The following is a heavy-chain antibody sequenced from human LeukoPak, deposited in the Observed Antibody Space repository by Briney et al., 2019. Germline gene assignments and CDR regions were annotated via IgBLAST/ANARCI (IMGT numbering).Heavy chain of an antibody. D-gene: IGHD3-22*01. J-gene: IGHJ4*02. CDR1: GGSISSGDYY. CDR3: ARVHDSSGYYYAFDY. V-gene: IGHV4-30-4*01. CDR2: IYYSGST. Sequence: SETLSLTCTVSGGSISSGDYYWSWIRQPPGKGLEWIGYIYYSGSTYYNPSLKSRVTISVDTSKNQFSLKLSSVTAADTAVYYCARVHDSSGYYYAFDYWGQGPLVTVSS.